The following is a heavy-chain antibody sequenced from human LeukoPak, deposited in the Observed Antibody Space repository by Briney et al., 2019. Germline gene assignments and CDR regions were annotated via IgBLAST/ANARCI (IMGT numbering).Heavy chain of an antibody. CDR2: IYYSGST. Sequence: PSETLSLTCTVSGGSISSYYWSWIRQPPGKGLEWIGYIYYSGSTNYNPSLKSRVTISVDTSKNQFSLKLSSVTAEDTAVYYCATDVREEYYDSSGYYRPPRDYWGQGTLVTVSS. CDR1: GGSISSYY. V-gene: IGHV4-59*01. CDR3: ATDVREEYYDSSGYYRPPRDY. J-gene: IGHJ4*02. D-gene: IGHD3-22*01.